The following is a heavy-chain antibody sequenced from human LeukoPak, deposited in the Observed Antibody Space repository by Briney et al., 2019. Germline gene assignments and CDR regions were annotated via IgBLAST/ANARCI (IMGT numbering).Heavy chain of an antibody. J-gene: IGHJ4*02. CDR1: GFTFSEYY. Sequence: GGSLRLSCAASGFTFSEYYMTWIRQTPGKGLEWISYISDTARTKSYADSVKGRFTISRDNAKNSLYLQMNSLRVEDTAVYYCAGVNYWNYPFWGQGTLVTVSS. CDR3: AGVNYWNYPF. D-gene: IGHD1-7*01. CDR2: ISDTARTK. V-gene: IGHV3-11*04.